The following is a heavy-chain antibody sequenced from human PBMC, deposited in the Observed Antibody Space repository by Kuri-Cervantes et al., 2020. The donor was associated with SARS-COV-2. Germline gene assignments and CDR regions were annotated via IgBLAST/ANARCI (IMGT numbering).Heavy chain of an antibody. CDR3: ASTPYLPSWGVFPPSWFDP. D-gene: IGHD3-16*01. J-gene: IGHJ5*02. V-gene: IGHV1-2*04. CDR2: INPNSGGT. Sequence: ASVKVSCKASGYTFTGYYTHWVRQAPGQGLEWMGWINPNSGGTNYAQKFQGWVTMTRDTSLSTAYMELSRLRSDDTAVYYCASTPYLPSWGVFPPSWFDPWGQGTLVTVSS. CDR1: GYTFTGYY.